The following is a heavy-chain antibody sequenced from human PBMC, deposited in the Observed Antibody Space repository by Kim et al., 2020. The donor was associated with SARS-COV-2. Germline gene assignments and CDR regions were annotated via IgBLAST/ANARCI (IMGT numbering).Heavy chain of an antibody. CDR2: INAGNGNT. D-gene: IGHD2-8*01. CDR3: AVLSYTSVLMVYAIPGYYGMDV. Sequence: ASVKVSCKASGYTFTSYAMHWVRQAPGQRLEWMGWINAGNGNTKYSQKFQGRVTITRDTSASTAYMELSSLRSEDTAVYYCAVLSYTSVLMVYAIPGYYGMDVWGQGTTVTVSS. CDR1: GYTFTSYA. J-gene: IGHJ6*02. V-gene: IGHV1-3*01.